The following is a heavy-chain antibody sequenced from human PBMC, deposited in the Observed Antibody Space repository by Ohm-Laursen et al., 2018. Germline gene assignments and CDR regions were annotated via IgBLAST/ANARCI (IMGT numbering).Heavy chain of an antibody. D-gene: IGHD4-11*01. Sequence: ASVKVSCKASGYSFNSNHMQWLRQAPGQGLEWMGIIKSTDDTRTYAQKFQGRVTMTKDRSTSTVYMELSSLRSEDTAVYYCAATSTPYYHYYGMDVWGQGTTVTVFS. CDR3: AATSTPYYHYYGMDV. CDR1: GYSFNSNH. CDR2: IKSTDDTR. V-gene: IGHV1-46*02. J-gene: IGHJ6*02.